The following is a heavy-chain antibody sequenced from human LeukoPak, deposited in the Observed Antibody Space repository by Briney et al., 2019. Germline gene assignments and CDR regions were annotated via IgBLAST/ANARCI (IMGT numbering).Heavy chain of an antibody. CDR1: GRSFSGYY. J-gene: IGHJ6*03. D-gene: IGHD4-17*01. CDR3: ARDHDYDHYYYHYMDV. CDR2: TYHSGST. V-gene: IGHV4-34*01. Sequence: SETLSLTCAVYGRSFSGYYWSWIRQSPGKGLEWIGETYHSGSTNYNSSLKSRVTISLDTSKNQFSLKLSSVTAADTAVYYCARDHDYDHYYYHYMDVWGKGTTVTISS.